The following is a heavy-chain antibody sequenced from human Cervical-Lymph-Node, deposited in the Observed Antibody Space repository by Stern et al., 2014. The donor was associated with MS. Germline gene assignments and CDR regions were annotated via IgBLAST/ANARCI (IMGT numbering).Heavy chain of an antibody. CDR2: IYYSGTT. Sequence: QVQLQESGPGLLRPSETLSLTCTVSGASITSYYWSWIRQPPGKGLEVIGYIYYSGTTNYNASLKGRVAISIDTSKTQFSLRLSSVTAADTAVYYCARATDLWGQGTLVTVSS. J-gene: IGHJ5*02. CDR3: ARATDL. V-gene: IGHV4-59*01. CDR1: GASITSYY.